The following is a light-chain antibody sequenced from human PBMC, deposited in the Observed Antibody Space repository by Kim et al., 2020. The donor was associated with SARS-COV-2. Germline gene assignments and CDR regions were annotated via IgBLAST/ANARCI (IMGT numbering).Light chain of an antibody. J-gene: IGKJ1*01. V-gene: IGKV1-5*01. CDR1: QSISGG. CDR3: QQYSNRWT. CDR2: DAS. Sequence: DIQMTQSPSTLSASVGDKVTITCRASQSISGGVAWYQQKPRKAPKLLNYDASSLESGVPSMFSGSGSGTDFTLIVSCQQPDDFATYYCQQYSNRWTFGQGTKVDIK.